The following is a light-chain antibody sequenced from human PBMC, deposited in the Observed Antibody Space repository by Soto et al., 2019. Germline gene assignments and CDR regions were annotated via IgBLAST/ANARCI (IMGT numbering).Light chain of an antibody. Sequence: DIQMTQSPSSLSASVGDRVTITCRASQGISNYIAWYQQKPGKAPKLLISAASTLHSGVASRFSGSGSGTDFPLTISSLQPEDVATYSCKKYNSVPLFGTGTKVDIK. CDR3: KKYNSVPL. J-gene: IGKJ3*01. CDR1: QGISNY. CDR2: AAS. V-gene: IGKV1-27*01.